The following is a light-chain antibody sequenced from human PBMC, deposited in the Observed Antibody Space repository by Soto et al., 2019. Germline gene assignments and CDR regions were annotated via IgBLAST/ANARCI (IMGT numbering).Light chain of an antibody. Sequence: PGERVTLSCRASQSVSSNYLTWYQQKPGQAPRLLIYGASTRATSIPARFSGSGSGTDFTLTISSLQPEDFAVYYCQQDYNLPGTFGAGTKVEIK. V-gene: IGKV3D-7*01. CDR2: GAS. CDR3: QQDYNLPGT. J-gene: IGKJ4*01. CDR1: QSVSSNY.